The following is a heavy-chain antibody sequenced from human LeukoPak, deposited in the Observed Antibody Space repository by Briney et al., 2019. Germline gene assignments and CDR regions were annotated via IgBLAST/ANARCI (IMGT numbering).Heavy chain of an antibody. J-gene: IGHJ4*02. V-gene: IGHV3-7*01. Sequence: GGSLRLSCAASGFTFSSYWMNWVRQAPGKGLEWVANIKQDGSEKCYVDSVKGRFTISRDNTKNSLYLQTNSLRAEDTAVYYCAGGGGWLIDYWGQGTLVTVSS. CDR2: IKQDGSEK. CDR1: GFTFSSYW. D-gene: IGHD3-9*01. CDR3: AGGGGWLIDY.